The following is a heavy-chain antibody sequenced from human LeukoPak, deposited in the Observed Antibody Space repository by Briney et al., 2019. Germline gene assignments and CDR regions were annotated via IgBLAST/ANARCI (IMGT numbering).Heavy chain of an antibody. CDR3: TRDSDSSRYTIDY. Sequence: GSLRLSCAASGFTFSKYWMHWVRQAPGKGLVWVSRINRDGSSTSHADSVKGRFTISRDNAKNTLYMQMNRLRAEDTAVYYCTRDSDSSRYTIDYWGEGALVTVSS. D-gene: IGHD3-22*01. CDR1: GFTFSKYW. V-gene: IGHV3-74*01. CDR2: INRDGSST. J-gene: IGHJ4*02.